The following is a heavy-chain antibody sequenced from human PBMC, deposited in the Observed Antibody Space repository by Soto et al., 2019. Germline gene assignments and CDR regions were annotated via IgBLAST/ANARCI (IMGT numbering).Heavy chain of an antibody. D-gene: IGHD3-22*01. CDR3: AREYYYDSSGYYLASYGMDV. CDR2: IYYSGST. V-gene: IGHV4-31*03. CDR1: GGSISSGGYY. J-gene: IGHJ6*02. Sequence: SETLSLTCTVSGGSISSGGYYWSWIRQHPGKGLEWIGYIYYSGSTYYNPSLKSRVTISVDTSKNQFSLKLSSVTAADTAVYYCAREYYYDSSGYYLASYGMDVWGQGTTVTVS.